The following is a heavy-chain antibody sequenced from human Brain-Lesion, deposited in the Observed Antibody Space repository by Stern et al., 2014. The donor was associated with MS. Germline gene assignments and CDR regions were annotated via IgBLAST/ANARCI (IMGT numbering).Heavy chain of an antibody. CDR2: FDPADGET. V-gene: IGHV1-24*01. J-gene: IGHJ4*02. Sequence: QVQLVQSGAEVKKPGASVKVSCKVSGYTLTELSMHWVRQAPRKGLEWMGGFDPADGETIYAQKCQGRVTMTEDTSTDTAYMELSSLRSEDTAVYYCATLSPGAGGNYYRHFDYWGQGTLVTVSS. CDR3: ATLSPGAGGNYYRHFDY. CDR1: GYTLTELS. D-gene: IGHD1-26*01.